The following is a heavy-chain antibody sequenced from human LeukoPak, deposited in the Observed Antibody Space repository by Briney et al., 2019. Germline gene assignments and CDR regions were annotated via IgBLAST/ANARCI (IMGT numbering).Heavy chain of an antibody. V-gene: IGHV3-53*01. CDR1: GLTVSDNH. CDR3: AREPSSGNYNAYFDY. D-gene: IGHD1-26*01. CDR2: IYNTGST. Sequence: GGSLRLSCAAFGLTVSDNHMSWVRQAPGKGLEWLSVIYNTGSTYYPDSVRGRFTISRDTSKNTIFLQMNIVRVEDTAVYYCAREPSSGNYNAYFDYWGQGTLVTVSS. J-gene: IGHJ4*02.